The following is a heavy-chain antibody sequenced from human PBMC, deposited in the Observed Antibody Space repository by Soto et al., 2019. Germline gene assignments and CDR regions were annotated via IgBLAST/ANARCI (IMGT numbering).Heavy chain of an antibody. CDR1: GYTFTSYG. Sequence: QVQLVQSGAEVKKPGASVKVSCKASGYTFTSYGISWVRQAPGQGLEWMGWISAYNGNTNYAQKLQGRVTMTTDTSTSTAYMELRSLRSDDTAVYYCARDLLELERRYYYYYYMDVWGKGTTVTVSS. CDR2: ISAYNGNT. J-gene: IGHJ6*03. V-gene: IGHV1-18*01. D-gene: IGHD1-1*01. CDR3: ARDLLELERRYYYYYYMDV.